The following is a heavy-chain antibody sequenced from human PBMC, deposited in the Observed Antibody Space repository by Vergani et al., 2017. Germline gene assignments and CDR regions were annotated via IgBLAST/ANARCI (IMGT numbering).Heavy chain of an antibody. J-gene: IGHJ4*02. CDR2: IYITGST. CDR1: GGSMTSYY. CDR3: ARGEGSGWVYYFDY. Sequence: QVQLQESGPGLVKPSETLSLTCTVSGGSMTSYYWSWIRQPAGKGLEWIGRIYITGSTNFNPSLKSRVTMSVDTSKKLLSLKLSSVTAADTAVYYCARGEGSGWVYYFDYWGQGTLVTVSS. V-gene: IGHV4-4*07. D-gene: IGHD6-19*01.